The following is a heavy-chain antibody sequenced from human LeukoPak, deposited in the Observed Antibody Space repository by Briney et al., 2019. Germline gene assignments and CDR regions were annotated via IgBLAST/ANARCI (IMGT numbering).Heavy chain of an antibody. Sequence: SQTLSLICTVSGAAISSGTYYWSWIRQPAGKGLEWIGRIFTSGNTDYNPSLKSRVFISIETSKNRFSLTLNSVTAADTAVYYCATLRGDYYDSRAYDLWGQGTMVTVSS. J-gene: IGHJ3*01. D-gene: IGHD3-22*01. V-gene: IGHV4-61*02. CDR2: IFTSGNT. CDR3: ATLRGDYYDSRAYDL. CDR1: GAAISSGTYY.